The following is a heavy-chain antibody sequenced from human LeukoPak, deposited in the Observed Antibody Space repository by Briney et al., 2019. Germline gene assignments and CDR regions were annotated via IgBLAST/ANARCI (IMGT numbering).Heavy chain of an antibody. Sequence: SVKVSCKASGGTFSSYAISWVRQAPGQGLEWMGGIIPIFGTANYAQKLQGRVTITTDESTSTAYMELSSLRSEDTAVYYCARADFYYYDSSGYYPLDYWGQGTLVTVSS. V-gene: IGHV1-69*05. J-gene: IGHJ4*02. CDR1: GGTFSSYA. CDR2: IIPIFGTA. D-gene: IGHD3-22*01. CDR3: ARADFYYYDSSGYYPLDY.